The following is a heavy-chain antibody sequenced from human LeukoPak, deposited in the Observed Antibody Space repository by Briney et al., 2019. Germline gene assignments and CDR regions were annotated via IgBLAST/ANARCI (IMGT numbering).Heavy chain of an antibody. Sequence: PGGSLRLSCAASGFTFSSYAMHWVRQAPGKGLEWVAVISYDGSNKYYADSVKGRFTISRDNSKNTLYLQMNSLRAEDTAVYYCARRGGYCSGGSCSLTYYYYYMDVWGKGTTVTVSS. D-gene: IGHD2-15*01. J-gene: IGHJ6*03. CDR2: ISYDGSNK. CDR3: ARRGGYCSGGSCSLTYYYYYMDV. V-gene: IGHV3-30*04. CDR1: GFTFSSYA.